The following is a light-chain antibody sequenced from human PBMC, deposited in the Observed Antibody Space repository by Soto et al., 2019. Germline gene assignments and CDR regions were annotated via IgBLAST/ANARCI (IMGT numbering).Light chain of an antibody. Sequence: EIVMTQSAATLSVSPGERATLSCRASQSVSSNLAWYQQKPGQAPRLLIYGASTRATGVPARFSGSGSGTDFTLTISSLQSGDFVVYYCQQYDNWPFTFGPGTKVDIK. V-gene: IGKV3-15*01. CDR3: QQYDNWPFT. CDR2: GAS. CDR1: QSVSSN. J-gene: IGKJ3*01.